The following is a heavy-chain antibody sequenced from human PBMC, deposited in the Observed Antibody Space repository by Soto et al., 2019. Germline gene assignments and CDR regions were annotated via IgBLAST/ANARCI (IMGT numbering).Heavy chain of an antibody. J-gene: IGHJ2*01. Sequence: PSETLSLTCTVSGGSISSSSYYWGWIRQPPGKGLEWIGSIYYSGSTYYNPSLKSRVTISVDTSKNQFSLKLSSVTAADTAVYYCARHRGGILCFGEFLDACCYFDLWGRGTLVTVSS. D-gene: IGHD3-10*01. CDR2: IYYSGST. CDR3: ARHRGGILCFGEFLDACCYFDL. V-gene: IGHV4-39*01. CDR1: GGSISSSSYY.